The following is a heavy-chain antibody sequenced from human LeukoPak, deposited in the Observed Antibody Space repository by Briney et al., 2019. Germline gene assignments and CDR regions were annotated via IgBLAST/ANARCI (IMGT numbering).Heavy chain of an antibody. V-gene: IGHV4-34*01. D-gene: IGHD4-23*01. CDR1: GGSFSGYY. J-gene: IGHJ3*02. CDR3: ARVGNLDAFDI. CDR2: INHSGST. Sequence: SETLSLTCAIYGGSFSGYYWSWIRQPPGKGLEWIGEINHSGSTNYNPSLKSRVTISVDTSKNQFSLKLSSVTAADTAVYYCARVGNLDAFDIWGQGTMVTVSS.